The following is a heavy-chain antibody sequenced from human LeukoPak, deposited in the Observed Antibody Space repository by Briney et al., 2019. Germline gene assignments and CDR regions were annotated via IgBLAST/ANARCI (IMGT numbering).Heavy chain of an antibody. CDR2: ISPSSSYI. CDR3: ARAAYNSSPDY. J-gene: IGHJ4*02. Sequence: GGSLRLSCAASEFTFSSYSMNWVRQAPGKGLEWVSYISPSSSYIYYADSVKGRFTISRDNAKNSLYLLMNSLRAEDTAVYYCARAAYNSSPDYWGQGTLVTVSS. V-gene: IGHV3-21*01. CDR1: EFTFSSYS. D-gene: IGHD6-6*01.